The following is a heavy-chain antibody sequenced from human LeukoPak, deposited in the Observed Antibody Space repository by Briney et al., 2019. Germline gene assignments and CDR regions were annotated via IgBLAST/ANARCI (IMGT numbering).Heavy chain of an antibody. CDR2: TGLNSVKT. V-gene: IGHV3-23*01. CDR3: AKGDDIGKHPTRAYYFDT. D-gene: IGHD5-24*01. Sequence: GSLRLSCAASGFTFSRHAMSWVRQAPGKGLEWVSTTGLNSVKTLCAESVQGRFTISRDNPKNTLDLQMDNLRVDDTAVYYCAKGDDIGKHPTRAYYFDTWGQGTLVTVSS. J-gene: IGHJ4*02. CDR1: GFTFSRHA.